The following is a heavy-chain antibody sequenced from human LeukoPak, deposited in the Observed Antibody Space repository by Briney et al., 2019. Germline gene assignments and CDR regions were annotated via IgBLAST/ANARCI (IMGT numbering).Heavy chain of an antibody. CDR2: MSDDGSEK. V-gene: IGHV3-30-3*01. Sequence: GGSLRLSCAASGFTFSNCWMHWVRQAPGKGLEWLGHMSDDGSEKHYVDSVRGRFTISRDPSKNTLYLEMTSLRTEDTAVYYCAREADSGYYRTVDYWGQGTMVTV. D-gene: IGHD2-15*01. CDR1: GFTFSNCW. CDR3: AREADSGYYRTVDY. J-gene: IGHJ4*02.